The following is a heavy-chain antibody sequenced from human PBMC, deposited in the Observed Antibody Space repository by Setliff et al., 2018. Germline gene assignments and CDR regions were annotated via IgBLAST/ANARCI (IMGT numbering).Heavy chain of an antibody. J-gene: IGHJ6*03. V-gene: IGHV7-4-1*02. CDR2: INTNTGNP. Sequence: ASVKVFCKASGYTFTTYAMGWMRQAPGQRLEWMGWINTNTGNPSYAQGFTGRFVFSLDTSVSTAYLQISSLKPEDTAVYYCARASRFGTVKWRGDYYMDVWGKGTTVTVSS. D-gene: IGHD3-10*01. CDR1: GYTFTTYA. CDR3: ARASRFGTVKWRGDYYMDV.